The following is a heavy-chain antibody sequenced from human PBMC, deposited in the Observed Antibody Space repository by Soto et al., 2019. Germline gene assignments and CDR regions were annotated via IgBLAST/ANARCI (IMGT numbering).Heavy chain of an antibody. CDR1: GVTVSSNS. J-gene: IGHJ4*02. Sequence: EVQLVESGGGLVQPGGSLRLSCAASGVTVSSNSMSWVRQAPGKGLGWVSVIYSGGSTYYADSVKGRFTISRDNSKNTLYLQMNSLRAEDTAVYYCARHGYNYGGGYFDYWGQGTLVTVSS. CDR2: IYSGGST. D-gene: IGHD5-18*01. V-gene: IGHV3-66*04. CDR3: ARHGYNYGGGYFDY.